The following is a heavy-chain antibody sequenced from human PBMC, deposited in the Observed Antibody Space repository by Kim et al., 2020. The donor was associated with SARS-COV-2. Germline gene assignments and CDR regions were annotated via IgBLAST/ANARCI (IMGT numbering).Heavy chain of an antibody. CDR1: GYSFTSYW. CDR3: ATTAGTTSSPSYYYYYYGMDV. CDR2: IYPGDSDT. Sequence: GESLKISCKGSGYSFTSYWIGWVRQMPGKGLEWMGIIYPGDSDTRYSPSFQGQVTISADKSISTAYLQWSSLKASDTAMYYCATTAGTTSSPSYYYYYYGMDVWGQGTTVTVSS. J-gene: IGHJ6*02. D-gene: IGHD1-1*01. V-gene: IGHV5-51*01.